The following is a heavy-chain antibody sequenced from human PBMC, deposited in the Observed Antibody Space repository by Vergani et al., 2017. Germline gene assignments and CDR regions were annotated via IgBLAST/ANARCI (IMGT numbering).Heavy chain of an antibody. J-gene: IGHJ3*02. CDR3: AKDRGGLGIAVAGTDAFDI. CDR1: GFTFSSYA. CDR2: ISGSGGST. D-gene: IGHD6-19*01. Sequence: EVQLLESGGGLVQPGGSLRLSCAASGFTFSSYAMSWVRQAPGKGLEWVSAISGSGGSTYYADSVEGRFTISRDNSKNTLYLQMNSLRAEDTAVYYCAKDRGGLGIAVAGTDAFDIWGQGTMVTVSS. V-gene: IGHV3-23*01.